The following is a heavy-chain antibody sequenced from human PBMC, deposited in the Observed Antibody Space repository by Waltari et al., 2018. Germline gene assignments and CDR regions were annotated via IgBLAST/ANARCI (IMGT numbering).Heavy chain of an antibody. J-gene: IGHJ4*02. Sequence: QLQLQESGPGLVKPSETLSLTCTVSGGPISSSSHYWGWIRQPPGKGLEWIRSINYIGNTYNNPSLKSRVHMSVDTSKNQFSLKMNSGTATDTAVYYCARRARAGSGVYYFDSWGQGTLVTVSS. CDR2: INYIGNT. CDR3: ARRARAGSGVYYFDS. CDR1: GGPISSSSHY. D-gene: IGHD3-3*01. V-gene: IGHV4-39*01.